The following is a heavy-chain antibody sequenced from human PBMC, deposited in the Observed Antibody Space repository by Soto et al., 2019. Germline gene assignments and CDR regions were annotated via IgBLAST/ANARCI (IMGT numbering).Heavy chain of an antibody. CDR1: GFPLSTSGVG. V-gene: IGHV2-5*02. Sequence: SGPTRVNPTQTLTLTCTFSGFPLSTSGVGVGWIRQPPGKALEWLALIYWDDDKRYSPSLKSRLTITKDTSKNQVVLTMTNMDPVDTATYYCAHRRIAAAINAFDIWGQGTMVTVSS. J-gene: IGHJ3*02. CDR2: IYWDDDK. CDR3: AHRRIAAAINAFDI. D-gene: IGHD6-13*01.